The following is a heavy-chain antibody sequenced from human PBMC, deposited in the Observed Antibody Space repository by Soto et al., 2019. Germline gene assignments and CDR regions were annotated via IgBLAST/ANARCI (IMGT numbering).Heavy chain of an antibody. CDR3: ARVKNYDILTGTPLDAFDI. V-gene: IGHV1-69*13. D-gene: IGHD3-9*01. CDR1: GGTFNSYA. Sequence: ASVKVSCKASGGTFNSYAISWARQAPGQGLEWMGGIIPIFGTANYAQKFQGRVTITADESTSKAYMELSSLRSEDTAVYYCARVKNYDILTGTPLDAFDIWGQGTMVTVSS. CDR2: IIPIFGTA. J-gene: IGHJ3*02.